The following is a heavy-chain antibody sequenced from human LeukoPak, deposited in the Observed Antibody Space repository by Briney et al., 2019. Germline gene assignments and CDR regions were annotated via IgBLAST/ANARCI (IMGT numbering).Heavy chain of an antibody. CDR3: ARAGPVTTTGRPNDY. V-gene: IGHV1-2*06. CDR2: INPNSGGT. J-gene: IGHJ4*02. CDR1: GYTFTDYF. D-gene: IGHD4-17*01. Sequence: ASVKVSCKASGYTFTDYFIHWVRQAPGQGLEWMGRINPNSGGTKFEQKFQGRVTMTRDTSISTANMELSRLTSDDTAVYYCARAGPVTTTGRPNDYWGQGTLVTVSS.